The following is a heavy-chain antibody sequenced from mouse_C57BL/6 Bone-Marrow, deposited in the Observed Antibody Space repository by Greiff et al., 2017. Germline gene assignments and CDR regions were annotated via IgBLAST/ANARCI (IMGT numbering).Heavy chain of an antibody. J-gene: IGHJ3*01. Sequence: EVQLQESGPGLVKPSQSLSLTCSVTGYSITSGYYWNWIRQFPGNKLEWMGYISYDGSNNYNPSLKNRISITRDTSKNQFFLKLNSVTTEDTATYYCARDLQTRGWFAYWGQGTLVTVSA. V-gene: IGHV3-6*01. CDR2: ISYDGSN. D-gene: IGHD6-1*01. CDR3: ARDLQTRGWFAY. CDR1: GYSITSGYY.